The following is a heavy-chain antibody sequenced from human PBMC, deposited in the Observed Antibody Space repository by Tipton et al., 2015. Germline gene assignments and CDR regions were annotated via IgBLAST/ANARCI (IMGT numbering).Heavy chain of an antibody. V-gene: IGHV4-39*01. CDR2: CYYSGSP. CDR1: GGSISSSTYY. Sequence: TLSLTCTVSGGSISSSTYYWGWIRQPPGKGLEWIGSCYYSGSPYYNPSLKSRVTIFVDTSKNQFSLKLSSVTAADTAVYFCARRLSVGTREWPMHYYYYGMDVWGQGTTVTVSS. CDR3: ARRLSVGTREWPMHYYYYGMDV. J-gene: IGHJ6*02. D-gene: IGHD1-26*01.